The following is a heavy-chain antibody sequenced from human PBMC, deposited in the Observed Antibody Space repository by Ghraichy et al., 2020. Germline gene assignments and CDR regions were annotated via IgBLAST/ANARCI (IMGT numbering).Heavy chain of an antibody. Sequence: ASVKVSCKASGYSFIGYYMHWVRQAPGQGLEWMGWINPNSGGTNYAQKFQGRVTMSKDSSISTAYMDLRSLRSDDTAVYYCARARVAVAGTGLWYFDYWGQGTLVTVSS. CDR3: ARARVAVAGTGLWYFDY. D-gene: IGHD6-19*01. CDR2: INPNSGGT. CDR1: GYSFIGYY. J-gene: IGHJ4*02. V-gene: IGHV1-2*02.